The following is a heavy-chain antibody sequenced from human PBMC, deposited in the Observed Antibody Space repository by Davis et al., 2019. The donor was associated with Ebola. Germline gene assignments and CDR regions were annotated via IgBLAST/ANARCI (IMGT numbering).Heavy chain of an antibody. D-gene: IGHD6-25*01. CDR2: IYYSGST. CDR1: GGSISSYY. V-gene: IGHV4-59*12. CDR3: ARDWKGSTVPAAYYGLDV. J-gene: IGHJ6*02. Sequence: MPSETLSLTCTVSGGSISSYYWSWIRQPPGKGLEWIGYIYYSGSTNYNPSLKSRVTISVDTSKNQFSLQLNSVTPEDSAVYYCARDWKGSTVPAAYYGLDVWGQGTTVTVSS.